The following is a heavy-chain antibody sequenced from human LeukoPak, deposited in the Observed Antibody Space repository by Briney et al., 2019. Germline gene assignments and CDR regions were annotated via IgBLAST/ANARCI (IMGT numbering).Heavy chain of an antibody. Sequence: GGSLRLSCAASGFTFSNSWMHWVRQAPAKGLGWVSAISGSGGVTYYGDSVRGRFTISRDNSKNTVYLQMNSLRAEDTAVYYCAKEMSNYVGGAFDYWGQGTLVTVSS. J-gene: IGHJ4*02. D-gene: IGHD4-11*01. CDR2: ISGSGGVT. CDR3: AKEMSNYVGGAFDY. CDR1: GFTFSNSW. V-gene: IGHV3-23*01.